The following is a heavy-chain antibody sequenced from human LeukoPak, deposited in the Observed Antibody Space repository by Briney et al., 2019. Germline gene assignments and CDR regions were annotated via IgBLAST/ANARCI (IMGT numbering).Heavy chain of an antibody. CDR1: GGSISSYY. J-gene: IGHJ6*03. CDR2: IYYSGST. D-gene: IGHD1-1*01. V-gene: IGHV4-59*01. CDR3: ARAGTEHYYYYMDV. Sequence: SETLSLTCTVSGGSISSYYWSWIRQPPGKGLEWIGYIYYSGSTNYNPSLKSRVTISVDTSKDQFSLKLSSVTAADTAVYYCARAGTEHYYYYMDVWGKGTTVTVSS.